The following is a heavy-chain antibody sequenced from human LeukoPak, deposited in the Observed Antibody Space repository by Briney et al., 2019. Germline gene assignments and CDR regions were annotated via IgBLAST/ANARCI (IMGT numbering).Heavy chain of an antibody. D-gene: IGHD6-13*01. CDR3: AKRGGMYPAHYFDY. J-gene: IGHJ4*02. V-gene: IGHV3-23*01. Sequence: GGSLRLSCEASGFTFSSYAMSWVRQAPGKGLEWVSGFSGSGGSTYYADSVKGRFTISRDNSKNTLYLQMNSLRAEDTAVYYCAKRGGMYPAHYFDYWGQGTLVTVSS. CDR1: GFTFSSYA. CDR2: FSGSGGST.